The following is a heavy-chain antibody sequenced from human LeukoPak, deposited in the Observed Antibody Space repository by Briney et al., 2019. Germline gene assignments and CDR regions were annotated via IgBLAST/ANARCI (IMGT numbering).Heavy chain of an antibody. J-gene: IGHJ3*02. CDR3: AREVALGYSISVNVFDI. CDR1: GFTFSNYA. CDR2: ISGSAGTT. V-gene: IGHV3-23*01. D-gene: IGHD2-15*01. Sequence: QLGGSLRLSCAASGFTFSNYALAWVRQAPGKGLEYASDISGSAGTTHYADSVKDRFTISRDNSKHTLYLQMNSLRAEDTALYYCAREVALGYSISVNVFDIWGQGTMVTVSS.